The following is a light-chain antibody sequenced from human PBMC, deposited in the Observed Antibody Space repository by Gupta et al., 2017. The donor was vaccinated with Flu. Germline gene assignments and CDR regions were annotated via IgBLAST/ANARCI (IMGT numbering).Light chain of an antibody. J-gene: IGLJ2*01. V-gene: IGLV2-23*03. Sequence: QSALTQPASVSGSPGQSITISCTGTSSDVGSYNLGSWYQQHPGKAPKLMIYEGSKRPSGVSNRFSGSKSGNTASLTISGLQAEDEADYYCCSYAGSSTFGVVFGGGTKLTVL. CDR1: SSDVGSYNL. CDR2: EGS. CDR3: CSYAGSSTFGVV.